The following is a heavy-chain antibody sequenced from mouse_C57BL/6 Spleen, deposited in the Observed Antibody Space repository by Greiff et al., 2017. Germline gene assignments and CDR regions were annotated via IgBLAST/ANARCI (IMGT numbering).Heavy chain of an antibody. CDR2: INPSSGYT. Sequence: VKLMESGAELAKPGASVKLSCKASGYTFTSYWMHWVKQRPGQGLEWIGYINPSSGYTKYNQKFKDKATLTADKSSSTAYMQLSSLTYEDSSVYYCAMIYYGKGYYAMDYWGQGTSVTVSS. D-gene: IGHD2-1*01. CDR3: AMIYYGKGYYAMDY. V-gene: IGHV1-7*01. J-gene: IGHJ4*01. CDR1: GYTFTSYW.